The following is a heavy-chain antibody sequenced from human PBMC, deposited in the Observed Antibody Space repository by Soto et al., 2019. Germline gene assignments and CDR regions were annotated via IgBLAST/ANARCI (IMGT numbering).Heavy chain of an antibody. CDR3: AREPRHDMLTGPDY. CDR1: GGSLSSGGSY. V-gene: IGHV4-31*03. CDR2: IYYSGST. D-gene: IGHD3-9*01. Sequence: PSETLSLTSTVSGGSLSSGGSYWSRIRQHQGKGLEWIGYIYYSGSTYYNPSLKSRVTISVDTSKNQVSLKLSSVTAADTAVYFWAREPRHDMLTGPDYWGEGSLVTVSS. J-gene: IGHJ4*02.